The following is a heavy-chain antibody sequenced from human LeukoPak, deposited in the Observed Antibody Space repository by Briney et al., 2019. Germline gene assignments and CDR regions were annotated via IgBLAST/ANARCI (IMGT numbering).Heavy chain of an antibody. D-gene: IGHD4-17*01. J-gene: IGHJ6*03. CDR3: AKIPYGDYVLDYYYYMDV. Sequence: GGSLRLSCAASGFTFSSYWMSWVRQAPGKGLEWVANIKQDGSEKYYVDSVKGRFTISRDNAKNSLYLQMYSLRAEDTAVYYCAKIPYGDYVLDYYYYMDVWGKGTTVTISS. CDR2: IKQDGSEK. V-gene: IGHV3-7*01. CDR1: GFTFSSYW.